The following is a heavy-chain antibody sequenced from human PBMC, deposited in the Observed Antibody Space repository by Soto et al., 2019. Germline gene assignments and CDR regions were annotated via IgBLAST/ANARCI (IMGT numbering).Heavy chain of an antibody. CDR1: GSLPVGSLSTYF. CDR2: VNHSGSP. J-gene: IGHJ6*01. V-gene: IGHV4-34*01. Sequence: QVHLQQWGPGLLKPSETLSLTCGVSGSLPVGSLSTYFWTWIRQTPGKGLEWIGEVNHSGSPNYRPSLRGRVTRSGGTSGGQLSVDWTSVSAAETAVYGCARARLSQWSQDYYGLGVWGQGTTVGVSS. CDR3: ARARLSQWSQDYYGLGV. D-gene: IGHD3-3*01.